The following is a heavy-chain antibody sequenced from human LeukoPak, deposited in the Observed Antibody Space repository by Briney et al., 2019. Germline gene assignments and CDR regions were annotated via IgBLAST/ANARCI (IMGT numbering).Heavy chain of an antibody. CDR2: IYYSGST. D-gene: IGHD2-15*01. J-gene: IGHJ4*02. Sequence: SETLSLTCTVSGGSISSYYWSWIRQPPGKGLERIGYIYYSGSTNYNPSLKSRVTMSVDTSKNQFSLRLSSVTAADTAVYYCARRYCSGGSCYSAFDYWGQGTLLTVSS. CDR1: GGSISSYY. CDR3: ARRYCSGGSCYSAFDY. V-gene: IGHV4-59*01.